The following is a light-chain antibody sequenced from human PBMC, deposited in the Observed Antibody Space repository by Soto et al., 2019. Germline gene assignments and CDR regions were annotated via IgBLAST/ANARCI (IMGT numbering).Light chain of an antibody. CDR2: EVS. CDR3: CSWAGSNTFYF. J-gene: IGLJ1*01. V-gene: IGLV2-23*02. Sequence: TQPHHESGDPAQTMTTSFSLTTTDVGSYNTASSSQPQPGRAPKLMIYEVSRRPSGVSNRFSGSKSGNTASLTISGLQAEDEADYYCCSWAGSNTFYFFGTGTKFTVL. CDR1: TTDVGSYNT.